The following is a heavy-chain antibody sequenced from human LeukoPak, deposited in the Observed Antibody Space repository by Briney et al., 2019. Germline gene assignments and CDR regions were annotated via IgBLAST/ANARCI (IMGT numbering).Heavy chain of an antibody. J-gene: IGHJ4*02. V-gene: IGHV4-34*01. CDR2: IKHSGST. CDR1: GVSFSGYY. D-gene: IGHD3-3*01. Sequence: PSETLSLTCAVYGVSFSGYYWSWIRQPPGKGLEWIGEIKHSGSTNYNPSLKSRVTISVDTSKHQYSLRLSSVTAADTAVYYCARGGRYYDFWSGYPAAIDYWGQGTLVTVSS. CDR3: ARGGRYYDFWSGYPAAIDY.